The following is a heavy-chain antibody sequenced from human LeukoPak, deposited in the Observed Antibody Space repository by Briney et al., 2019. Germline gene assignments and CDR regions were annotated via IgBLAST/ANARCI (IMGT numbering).Heavy chain of an antibody. CDR3: ARDVGEYCSSINCHASDY. V-gene: IGHV1-2*02. CDR1: GYTFTGYY. J-gene: IGHJ4*02. D-gene: IGHD2-2*01. CDR2: INPSSGGT. Sequence: GASVKVSCKASGYTFTGYYMHWVRQAPGQGLEWMGWINPSSGGTNYAQKFHGGVTMTRDTSISTVYMELSRLRSDDTAVYYCARDVGEYCSSINCHASDYWGQGTLVTVSS.